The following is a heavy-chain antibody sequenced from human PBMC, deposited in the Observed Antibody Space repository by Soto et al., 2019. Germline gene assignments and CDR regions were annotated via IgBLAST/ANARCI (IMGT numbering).Heavy chain of an antibody. CDR3: ARGLGYCSSTSCYFSPQRTNGMDV. V-gene: IGHV4-59*08. Sequence: PSETLSLTCTVSGGSISSYYWSWIRQPPGKGLEWIGYIYYSGSTNYNPSLKSRVTISVDTSKNQFSLKLSSVTAADTAVYYCARGLGYCSSTSCYFSPQRTNGMDVWGQGTTVTVSS. CDR2: IYYSGST. J-gene: IGHJ6*02. D-gene: IGHD2-2*01. CDR1: GGSISSYY.